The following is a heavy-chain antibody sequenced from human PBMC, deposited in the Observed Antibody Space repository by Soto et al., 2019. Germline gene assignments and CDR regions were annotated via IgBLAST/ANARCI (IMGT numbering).Heavy chain of an antibody. CDR2: ISGSGGST. Sequence: GGSLRLSCAASGFTFSNYAMSWVRQAPGKGLEWVSVISGSGGSTYYADSVKGRFTISRDNSNNTLYLQMNSLRAEDTAVYYCAKYASSSWSLFDYWGQGTLVTVSS. CDR3: AKYASSSWSLFDY. V-gene: IGHV3-23*01. J-gene: IGHJ4*02. CDR1: GFTFSNYA. D-gene: IGHD6-13*01.